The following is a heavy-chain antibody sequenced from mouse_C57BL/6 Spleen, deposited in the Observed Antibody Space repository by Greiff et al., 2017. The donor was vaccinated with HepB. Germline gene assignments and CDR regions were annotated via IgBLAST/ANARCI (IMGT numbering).Heavy chain of an antibody. CDR2: INPGSGGT. Sequence: VQLQQSGAELVRPGPSVKVSCKASGYAFTNYLIEWVKQRPGQGLEWIGVINPGSGGTNYNEKFKGKATLTADKSSSTAYMQLSSLTSEDSAVYFCARERDYGNYVTSFAYWGQGTLVTVSA. V-gene: IGHV1-54*01. CDR3: ARERDYGNYVTSFAY. J-gene: IGHJ3*01. CDR1: GYAFTNYL. D-gene: IGHD2-1*01.